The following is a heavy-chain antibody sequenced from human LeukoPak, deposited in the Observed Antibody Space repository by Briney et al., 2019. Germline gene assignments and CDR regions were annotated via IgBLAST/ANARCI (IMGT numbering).Heavy chain of an antibody. Sequence: PGGSLRLSCAASGFTFSSYSMNWVRQAPGKGLEWVSYISSSSSTIYYADSVKGRFTISRDNAKNSLYLQMNSLRAEDTAVYYCARGSLRRPIVGATIDYWGQGTLVTVSS. V-gene: IGHV3-48*01. CDR1: GFTFSSYS. CDR3: ARGSLRRPIVGATIDY. D-gene: IGHD1-26*01. CDR2: ISSSSSTI. J-gene: IGHJ4*02.